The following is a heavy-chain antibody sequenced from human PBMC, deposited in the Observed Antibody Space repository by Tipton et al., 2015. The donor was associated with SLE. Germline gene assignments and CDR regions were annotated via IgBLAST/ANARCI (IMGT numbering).Heavy chain of an antibody. CDR2: FFHRGST. V-gene: IGHV4-39*07. CDR1: DGSIRSTNYY. CDR3: ARGLRIAAAGTPYYYYYYYMDV. J-gene: IGHJ6*03. D-gene: IGHD6-13*01. Sequence: TLSLTCTVSDGSIRSTNYYWGWIRQPPGKGLECIGAFFHRGSTYYNPSLKSRVTISVDTSKNQFSLKLSSVTAADTAVYYCARGLRIAAAGTPYYYYYYYMDVWGKGTTVTVSS.